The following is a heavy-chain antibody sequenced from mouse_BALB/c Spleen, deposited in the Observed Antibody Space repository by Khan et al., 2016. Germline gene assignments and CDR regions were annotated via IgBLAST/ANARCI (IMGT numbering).Heavy chain of an antibody. Sequence: QVQLKESGPELVKPGTSVRLSCKAAGYTFTNYYIHWLKQGPGQGLEWIGWIFPGTGNTKFNEKFKGKATLTVDKSSTTVYMNLSSLTSEDSAVYFGARHYSDSWFAYWGQGTLVTVSA. CDR3: ARHYSDSWFAY. CDR2: IFPGTGNT. J-gene: IGHJ3*01. D-gene: IGHD2-12*01. V-gene: IGHV1S56*01. CDR1: GYTFTNYY.